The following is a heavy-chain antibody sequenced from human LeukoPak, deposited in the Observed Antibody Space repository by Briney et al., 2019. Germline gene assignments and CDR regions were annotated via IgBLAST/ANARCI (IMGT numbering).Heavy chain of an antibody. D-gene: IGHD6-13*01. V-gene: IGHV4-59*01. CDR3: ARDQIEQQLVRGVFLTKKKEHWFDP. J-gene: IGHJ5*02. CDR1: GGSISSYY. CDR2: IYYSGST. Sequence: SETLSLTCTVSGGSISSYYWSWIRQPPGKGLEWIGYIYYSGSTNYNPSLKSRVTISVDTSKNQFSLKLSSVTAADTAVYYCARDQIEQQLVRGVFLTKKKEHWFDPWGQGTLVTVSS.